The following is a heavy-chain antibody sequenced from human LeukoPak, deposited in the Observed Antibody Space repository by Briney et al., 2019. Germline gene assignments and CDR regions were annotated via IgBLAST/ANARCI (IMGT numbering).Heavy chain of an antibody. Sequence: ASVKVSCKASGYTFTVYYMHWVRQAPGQGLEWMGRINPNSGGTNYAQKFQGRVTMTRDTSINTAYMELSSLRSEDTAVYYCARWLVRGSRSSCFDYWGQGTLVTVSS. V-gene: IGHV1-2*06. D-gene: IGHD6-6*01. CDR2: INPNSGGT. CDR3: ARWLVRGSRSSCFDY. J-gene: IGHJ4*02. CDR1: GYTFTVYY.